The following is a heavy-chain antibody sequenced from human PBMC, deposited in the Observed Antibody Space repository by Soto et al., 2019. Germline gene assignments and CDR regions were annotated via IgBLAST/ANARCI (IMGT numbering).Heavy chain of an antibody. J-gene: IGHJ6*03. D-gene: IGHD2-15*01. CDR3: ARSYRRYCSGGSCYSYYHYYMDI. CDR1: GGSISSYY. Sequence: SETLSLTCTVSGGSISSYYWSLIRQPPGNGLEGIGYIYYSGSTNYNPSLKSRVTISVDTSKNQFSLKLSSVTAADTAVYYCARSYRRYCSGGSCYSYYHYYMDIWGKGTTVTVSS. CDR2: IYYSGST. V-gene: IGHV4-59*01.